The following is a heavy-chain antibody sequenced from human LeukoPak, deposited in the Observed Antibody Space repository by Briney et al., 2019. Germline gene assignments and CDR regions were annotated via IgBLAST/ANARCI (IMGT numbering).Heavy chain of an antibody. J-gene: IGHJ5*02. CDR3: ARDIGAAAYGWFDL. D-gene: IGHD6-13*01. V-gene: IGHV3-48*04. CDR1: GFTFSSYS. CDR2: INRSGSTI. Sequence: GGSLRLSCAASGFTFSSYSMNWVRQAPGKGLEWISYINRSGSTISYADSVRGRFTISRDNAKNSLYLQMNTLRAEDTAVYYCARDIGAAAYGWFDLWGQGTLVTVSS.